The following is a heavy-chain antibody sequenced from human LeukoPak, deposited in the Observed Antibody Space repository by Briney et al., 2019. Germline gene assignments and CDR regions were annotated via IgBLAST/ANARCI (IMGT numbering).Heavy chain of an antibody. V-gene: IGHV1-24*01. D-gene: IGHD3-9*01. CDR1: GYTLTELS. Sequence: ASVKVSCKVSGYTLTELSMHWVRQAPGKGLEWMGGFDPEDGETIYAQKFQGRATMTEDTSTDTAYMELSSLRSEDTAVYYCATVNPVNYDILTGYPNPYFDYWGQGTLVTVSS. CDR3: ATVNPVNYDILTGYPNPYFDY. J-gene: IGHJ4*02. CDR2: FDPEDGET.